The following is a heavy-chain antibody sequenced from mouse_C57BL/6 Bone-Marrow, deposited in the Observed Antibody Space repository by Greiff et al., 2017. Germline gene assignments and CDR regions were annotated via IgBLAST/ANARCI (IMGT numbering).Heavy chain of an antibody. CDR3: AKGPYYSGSSLAY. D-gene: IGHD1-1*01. V-gene: IGHV2-5*01. CDR1: GYSLTSYG. CDR2: IWRGGST. Sequence: QVQLQQSGPGLVQPSPSLSITCTASGYSLTSYGVHWVRQSPGKGLEWLGVIWRGGSTDYNAAFMSRLSTTKDNSRSQVFFKMNSLQADDTAIYDCAKGPYYSGSSLAYWGQGTLVTVSA. J-gene: IGHJ3*01.